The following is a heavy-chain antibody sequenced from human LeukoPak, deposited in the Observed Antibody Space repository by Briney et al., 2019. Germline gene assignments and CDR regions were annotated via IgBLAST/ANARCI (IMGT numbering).Heavy chain of an antibody. CDR2: FDPEHGET. D-gene: IGHD2-15*01. Sequence: ASVKVSCKVSGYTLTELSMDWVRQAPGKGLEWMGGFDPEHGETIYAQKFQGRVTMTEDTSTDTAYMELSSLRSDDTAVYYCASDPVGYCSANGCYSVDYWGQGTLVTVSS. CDR1: GYTLTELS. CDR3: ASDPVGYCSANGCYSVDY. V-gene: IGHV1-24*01. J-gene: IGHJ4*02.